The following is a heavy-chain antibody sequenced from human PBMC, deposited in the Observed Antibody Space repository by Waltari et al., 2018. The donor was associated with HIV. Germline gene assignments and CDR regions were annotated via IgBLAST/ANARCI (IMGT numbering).Heavy chain of an antibody. CDR3: ARVLSDYSNYYGMDV. CDR1: GFPFSSYS. D-gene: IGHD4-4*01. V-gene: IGHV3-48*01. Sequence: EVQLVESGGGLVKPGGSLGLSCAASGFPFSSYSMNWVRKAPGKGLEWVSYISSSSTIYYADSVKGRFTISRDNAKNSLYLQMNSLRAEDTAVYYCARVLSDYSNYYGMDVWGQGTTVTVSS. CDR2: ISSSSTI. J-gene: IGHJ6*02.